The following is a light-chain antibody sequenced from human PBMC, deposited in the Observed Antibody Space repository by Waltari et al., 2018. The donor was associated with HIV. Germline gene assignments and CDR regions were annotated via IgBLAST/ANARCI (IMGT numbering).Light chain of an antibody. CDR2: TNN. V-gene: IGLV1-44*01. J-gene: IGLJ3*02. Sequence: QSVLTQPPSASGTPGQRVIISCSGSSSNIGSNLVTWYQQVPGTAPKLLIYTNNQRPSGVPDRFSGSKSGTSASLAISGLQSQDEADYYCAAWDDSLTGHWVFGGGTKLTVL. CDR1: SSNIGSNL. CDR3: AAWDDSLTGHWV.